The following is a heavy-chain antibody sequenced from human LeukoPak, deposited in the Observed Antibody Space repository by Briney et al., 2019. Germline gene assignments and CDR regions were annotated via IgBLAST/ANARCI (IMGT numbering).Heavy chain of an antibody. J-gene: IGHJ4*02. CDR3: ATDLPGYYYGSGSSINY. Sequence: GASVKVSCKASGGTFSSYAISWVRQAPGQGLEWMGGIIPIFGTANYAQKFQGRVTMTEDTSTDTAYMELSSLRSEDTAVYYCATDLPGYYYGSGSSINYWGQGTLVTVSS. D-gene: IGHD3-10*01. V-gene: IGHV1-69*06. CDR1: GGTFSSYA. CDR2: IIPIFGTA.